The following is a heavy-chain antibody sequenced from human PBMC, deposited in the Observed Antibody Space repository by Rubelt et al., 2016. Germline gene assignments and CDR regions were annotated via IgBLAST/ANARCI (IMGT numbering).Heavy chain of an antibody. CDR2: INDSGST. D-gene: IGHD3-10*01. J-gene: IGHJ4*02. CDR1: GGSFSGYY. V-gene: IGHV4-34*01. Sequence: QVQLQLWGAGLLKPSETLSLTCAVYGGSFSGYYWSWIRQSPGKGLEWIGEINDSGSTNYNPSLKSRVTISIDTSKNQFSLGLSSVTAADTAVYYCAGGYGFVPFESWGKGTPVTVSS. CDR3: AGGYGFVPFES.